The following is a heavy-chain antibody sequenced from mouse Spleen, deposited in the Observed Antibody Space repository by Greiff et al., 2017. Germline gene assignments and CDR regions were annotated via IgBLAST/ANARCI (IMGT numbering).Heavy chain of an antibody. J-gene: IGHJ4*01. CDR3: AREGGRHYAMYF. Sequence: LELVANMNSNGGSTYYPDRAKGRSSISRDNARNTLYLQMSRLKSEDTAMYYCAREGGRHYAMYFWGPGTSVTVSS. V-gene: IGHV5-6-3*01. D-gene: IGHD2-12*01. CDR2: MNSNGGST.